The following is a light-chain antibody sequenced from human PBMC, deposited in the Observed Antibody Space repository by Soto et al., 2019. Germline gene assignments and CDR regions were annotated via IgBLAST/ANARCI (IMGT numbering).Light chain of an antibody. J-gene: IGKJ2*01. CDR2: WAS. Sequence: DIVMTQSPEFLAVSLGERATINCKSSQTLLYRSNNKNYLAWYHQKPGQPPKLLMYWASTRESGVPDRFSGSGSGTDFTLTISSLQAEDVAVYYCQQYYSSPPTFGQGTQLAIK. CDR1: QTLLYRSNNKNY. CDR3: QQYYSSPPT. V-gene: IGKV4-1*01.